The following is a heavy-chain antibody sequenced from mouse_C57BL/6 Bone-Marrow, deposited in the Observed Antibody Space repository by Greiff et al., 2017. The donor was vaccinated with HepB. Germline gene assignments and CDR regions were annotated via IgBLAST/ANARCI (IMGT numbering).Heavy chain of an antibody. D-gene: IGHD2-1*01. V-gene: IGHV1-72*01. J-gene: IGHJ1*03. CDR1: GYTLTSYW. Sequence: QVQLQQPGAELVKPGASVKLSCNASGYTLTSYWMHWVKQRPGRGLEWIGRIDPKSGGTKYTEKFKSKATRTVNKPSRTAYMQLSSQTSEDSAVYCCARGNCWYFDVWGTGTTVTVSS. CDR3: ARGNCWYFDV. CDR2: IDPKSGGT.